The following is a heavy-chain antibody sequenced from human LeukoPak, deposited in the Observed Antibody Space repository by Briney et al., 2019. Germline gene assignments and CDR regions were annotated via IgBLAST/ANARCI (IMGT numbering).Heavy chain of an antibody. D-gene: IGHD1-7*01. CDR3: AREIGTSRWFDP. J-gene: IGHJ5*02. V-gene: IGHV4-4*07. CDR1: GGSINNYY. Sequence: SSETLSLTCTVSGGSINNYYWSWIRQPAGKGLEWIGCIHTSGNTNYSPSLKSRVTMSVDTSANQFSVKLTSLTAADTAVYYCAREIGTSRWFDPWGQGNLVTVSS. CDR2: IHTSGNT.